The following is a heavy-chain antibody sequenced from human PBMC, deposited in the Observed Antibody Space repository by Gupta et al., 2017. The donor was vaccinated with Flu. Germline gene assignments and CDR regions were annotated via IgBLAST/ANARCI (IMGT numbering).Heavy chain of an antibody. CDR2: IKQDGSEK. V-gene: IGHV3-7*01. J-gene: IGHJ5*02. CDR3: ARESKGIAAAGLTNNWFDP. D-gene: IGHD6-13*01. Sequence: GLEWVANIKQDGSEKYYVDSVKGRFTISRDNAKNSLYLQMNSLRAEDTAVYYCARESKGIAAAGLTNNWFDPWGQGTLVTVSS.